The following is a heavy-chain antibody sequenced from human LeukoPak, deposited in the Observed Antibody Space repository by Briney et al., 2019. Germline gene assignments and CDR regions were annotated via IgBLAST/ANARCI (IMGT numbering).Heavy chain of an antibody. Sequence: ESGPTLVEPTQTLTLTCTFSGFSLSTNGVGVGWIRQPPGKALEWLAVIYWDNDKRYNPSLNSRLAITKDTSRNQVVLTMTNMDPVDTATYYCAHRLPSGSPWPFGYFGYWGQGTLATVSS. CDR3: AHRLPSGSPWPFGYFGY. J-gene: IGHJ4*02. V-gene: IGHV2-5*02. D-gene: IGHD3-3*01. CDR1: GFSLSTNGVG. CDR2: IYWDNDK.